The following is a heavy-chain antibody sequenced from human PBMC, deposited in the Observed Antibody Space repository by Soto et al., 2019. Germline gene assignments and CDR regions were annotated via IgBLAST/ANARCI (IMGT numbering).Heavy chain of an antibody. V-gene: IGHV4-59*08. CDR2: IYYSGGT. D-gene: IGHD2-21*01. Sequence: SETLSLTCTVSGGSISGYYWSWVRQPPGKGLEWIGYIYYSGGTNYNPPLKSRVTISVDTSKNQFSLNLSSVTAADTAVYYCVRHPSLPGFDHWGHGTPVTVSS. CDR3: VRHPSLPGFDH. CDR1: GGSISGYY. J-gene: IGHJ4*01.